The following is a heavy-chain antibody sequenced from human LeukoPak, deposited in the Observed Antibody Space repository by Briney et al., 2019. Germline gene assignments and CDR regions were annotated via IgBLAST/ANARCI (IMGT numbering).Heavy chain of an antibody. CDR1: GYSISSGYY. CDR3: ATEYNFNYCASSGYYY. J-gene: IGHJ4*02. Sequence: PSETLSLTCTLSGYSISSGYYWGWTRPPPGKGLEWVGRIKSKTDGGTTDYAAAVKVRSPITRHETQYTLELQMTSQHTEDTAVYSCATEYNFNYCASSGYYYWGQGTLVTVSS. D-gene: IGHD3-22*01. CDR2: IKSKTDGGTT. V-gene: IGHV3-15*01.